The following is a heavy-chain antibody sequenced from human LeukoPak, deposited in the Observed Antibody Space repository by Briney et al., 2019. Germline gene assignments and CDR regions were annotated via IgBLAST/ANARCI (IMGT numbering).Heavy chain of an antibody. Sequence: GGSLRLSCAASGFTVSSNYMSWVRQAPGKGLEWVSVIYSGGSTYYADSVKGRFTISRDNSKNTLYLQMNSLRAEDTAVYYCASREDLEAFDIWGQGAMVTVSS. J-gene: IGHJ3*02. CDR1: GFTVSSNY. V-gene: IGHV3-53*01. D-gene: IGHD1-26*01. CDR2: IYSGGST. CDR3: ASREDLEAFDI.